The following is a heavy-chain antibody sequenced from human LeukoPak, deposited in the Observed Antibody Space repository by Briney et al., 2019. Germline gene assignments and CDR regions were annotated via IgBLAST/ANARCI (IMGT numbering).Heavy chain of an antibody. CDR1: GFTFDDFG. CDR3: ARKWLSNAFDI. Sequence: PGGFLRLSCAASGFTFDDFGMSWVRQVPGKGLEGVSGINWNGGRTGYADSVKGRFTISRDNAKKSLYLQMNSLRAEDTALYYCARKWLSNAFDIWGQGTMVTVSS. CDR2: INWNGGRT. J-gene: IGHJ3*02. V-gene: IGHV3-20*04. D-gene: IGHD5-12*01.